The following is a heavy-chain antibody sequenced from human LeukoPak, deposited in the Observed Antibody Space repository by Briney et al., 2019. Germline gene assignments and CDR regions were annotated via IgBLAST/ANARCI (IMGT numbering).Heavy chain of an antibody. Sequence: PSETLSLTCTVSGGSVSSGSYYWSWIRQPPGKGLEWIGYIYYSGSTNYNPSLKSRVTISVDTSKNQFSLKLSSVTAADTAVYYCASAQYCYGSGSYLVYWGQGTLVTVSS. CDR3: ASAQYCYGSGSYLVY. CDR2: IYYSGST. V-gene: IGHV4-61*01. J-gene: IGHJ4*02. CDR1: GGSVSSGSYY. D-gene: IGHD3-10*01.